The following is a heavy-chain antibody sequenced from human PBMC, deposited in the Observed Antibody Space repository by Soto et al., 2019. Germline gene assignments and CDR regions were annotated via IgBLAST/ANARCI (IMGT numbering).Heavy chain of an antibody. CDR3: AGLNRDGYNYDYYYGMDV. D-gene: IGHD5-12*01. J-gene: IGHJ6*02. CDR2: IDPSDSYT. CDR1: GYSFTSYW. V-gene: IGHV5-10-1*01. Sequence: GESLKISCKGSGYSFTSYWISWVRQVPGKGLEWMGRIDPSDSYTNYSPSFQGHVTLPADKSISTAYLQRSSQKASDTAMYYCAGLNRDGYNYDYYYGMDVWGQGTTVTVSS.